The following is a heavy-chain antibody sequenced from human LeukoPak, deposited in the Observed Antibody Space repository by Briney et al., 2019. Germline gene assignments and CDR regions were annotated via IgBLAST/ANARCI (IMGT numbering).Heavy chain of an antibody. CDR2: ISGSGGGT. Sequence: PGGSLRLSCAASGFTFSNYAMSWVRQAPGKGLEWVPAISGSGGGTYYADSVKGRFTISRDNSKNTVYLQMNSLRAEDTAVYYCAKDRNYYGSGSYNWFDPWGQGTLVTVSS. CDR3: AKDRNYYGSGSYNWFDP. J-gene: IGHJ5*02. D-gene: IGHD3-10*01. CDR1: GFTFSNYA. V-gene: IGHV3-23*01.